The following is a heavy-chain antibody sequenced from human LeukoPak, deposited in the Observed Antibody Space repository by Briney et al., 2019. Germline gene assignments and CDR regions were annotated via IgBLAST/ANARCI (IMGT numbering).Heavy chain of an antibody. J-gene: IGHJ2*01. CDR3: ARALEGDTSGYFDL. D-gene: IGHD2-21*02. V-gene: IGHV4-59*01. Sequence: SETLSLTCTVSGFSISSYYWSWIRQPPGKGLEWIGYIYYTGSTNYNPSLKSRVTISVDTSKNQFSLKLSSVTAADTAVYYCARALEGDTSGYFDLWGRGTLVTVSS. CDR2: IYYTGST. CDR1: GFSISSYY.